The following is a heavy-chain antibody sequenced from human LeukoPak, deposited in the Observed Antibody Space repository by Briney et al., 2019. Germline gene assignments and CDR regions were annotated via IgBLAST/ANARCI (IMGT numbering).Heavy chain of an antibody. CDR3: AREITGHYYFDY. V-gene: IGHV3-30*02. CDR1: GFTFSSYG. CDR2: IRYDGSNK. D-gene: IGHD1-20*01. J-gene: IGHJ4*02. Sequence: GGSLRLSCAASGFTFSSYGMHWVRQAPGKGLEWVAFIRYDGSNKYYADSVKGRFTISRDNSKNTLYLQMNSLRAEDTAVYYCAREITGHYYFDYWGQGTLVTVSS.